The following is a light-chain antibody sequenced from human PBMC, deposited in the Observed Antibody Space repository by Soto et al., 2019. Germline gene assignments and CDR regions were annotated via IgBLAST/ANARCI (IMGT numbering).Light chain of an antibody. CDR3: QQYNNWPT. CDR1: QSVSSN. J-gene: IGKJ4*01. Sequence: EIVMTQSPATLSVSPGERATLSCRASQSVSSNLAWYQQKPGQAPRLLIYGASTRATGIPARFSGSGSGTEFTLTISSLQSEDFAVYCCQQYNNWPTFGGGTKVDIK. CDR2: GAS. V-gene: IGKV3-15*01.